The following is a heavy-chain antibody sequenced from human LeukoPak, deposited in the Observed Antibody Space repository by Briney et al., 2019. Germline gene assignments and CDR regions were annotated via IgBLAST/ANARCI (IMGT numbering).Heavy chain of an antibody. CDR1: GFTFDDYA. Sequence: PGRSLRLSCEASGFTFDDYAMHWVRQAPGKGLEWVSGITWNTGSIGYADSVKGRFTVSRDNAKNSLYLQMNSLRADDTALYYWAKERGGSYFDDFDIWGQGALVTVSS. V-gene: IGHV3-9*01. D-gene: IGHD1-26*01. CDR3: AKERGGSYFDDFDI. J-gene: IGHJ3*02. CDR2: ITWNTGSI.